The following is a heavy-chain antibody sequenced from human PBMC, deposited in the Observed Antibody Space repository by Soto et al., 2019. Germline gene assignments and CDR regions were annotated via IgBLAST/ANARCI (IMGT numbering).Heavy chain of an antibody. V-gene: IGHV3-9*01. CDR2: ISWNSGSI. CDR1: GFTFDDYA. J-gene: IGHJ3*02. Sequence: EVQLVESGGGLVQPGRSLRFSCAASGFTFDDYAMHWVRQAPGKGLEWVSGISWNSGSIGYADSVKGRFTISRDNAKNSLYMQMNSLRAEDTALYYCAKGDAFDIWGQGTMGTVSS. CDR3: AKGDAFDI.